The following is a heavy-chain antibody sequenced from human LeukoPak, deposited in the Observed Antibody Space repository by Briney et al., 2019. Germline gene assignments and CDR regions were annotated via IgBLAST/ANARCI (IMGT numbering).Heavy chain of an antibody. CDR3: ARVPIRLQRFYNWFDP. CDR1: GYTFTGYY. V-gene: IGHV1-2*02. CDR2: INPNSGGT. Sequence: GASVKVSCKASGYTFTGYYMHWVRQAPGQGLEWMGWINPNSGGTNYAQKFQGRVTMTRDTSISTAYMELSRLRSDDTAVYYCARVPIRLQRFYNWFDPWGQGTLVTVSS. J-gene: IGHJ5*02. D-gene: IGHD4-11*01.